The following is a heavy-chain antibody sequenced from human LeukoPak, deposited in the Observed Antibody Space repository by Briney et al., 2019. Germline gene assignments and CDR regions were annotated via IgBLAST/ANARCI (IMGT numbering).Heavy chain of an antibody. CDR3: ARSYCSSTSCHGVSDY. D-gene: IGHD2-2*01. J-gene: IGHJ4*02. Sequence: AGGSLRLSCAASGFTFSSYAMHWVRQAPGKGLEWVSDISGDTTSTYYADSVKGRFTISRDNSNNTLYLQMNSLRAEDTAVYYCARSYCSSTSCHGVSDYWGQGTLVTVSS. CDR1: GFTFSSYA. CDR2: ISGDTTST. V-gene: IGHV3-23*01.